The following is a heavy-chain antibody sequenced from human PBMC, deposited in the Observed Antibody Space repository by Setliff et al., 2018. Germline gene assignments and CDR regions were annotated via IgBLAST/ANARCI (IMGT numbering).Heavy chain of an antibody. CDR2: ITAGNGDT. D-gene: IGHD1-26*01. CDR3: AASLGGAPNYYGLYV. Sequence: VASVKVSCKASGYTSTTNALHWVRQAPGQSLEWMGWITAGNGDTKYSQKFQGRITITRDTSASTFYLDLSSLRSGDTALYSCAASLGGAPNYYGLYVWGQGTTVTVSS. V-gene: IGHV1-3*01. J-gene: IGHJ6*02. CDR1: GYTSTTNA.